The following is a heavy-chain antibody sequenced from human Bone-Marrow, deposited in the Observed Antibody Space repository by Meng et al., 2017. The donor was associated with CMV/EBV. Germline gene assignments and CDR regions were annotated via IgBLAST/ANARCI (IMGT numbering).Heavy chain of an antibody. Sequence: SETLSLTCAVYGGSFSDYYWSWIRQPPGKGLEWIGEINHSGSTNYNPSLKSRVTISVDTSKKQFSLNLSSVTAADTAVYYCARGRYSSSWFDYWGQGTLVTVYS. V-gene: IGHV4-34*01. J-gene: IGHJ4*02. D-gene: IGHD6-6*01. CDR1: GGSFSDYY. CDR2: INHSGST. CDR3: ARGRYSSSWFDY.